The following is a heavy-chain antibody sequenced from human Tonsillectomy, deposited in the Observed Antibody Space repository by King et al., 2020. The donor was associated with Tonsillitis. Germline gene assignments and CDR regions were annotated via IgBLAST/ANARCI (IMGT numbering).Heavy chain of an antibody. CDR3: ARVKRTSWGSHNYGMYV. V-gene: IGHV3-7*04. J-gene: IGHJ6*02. D-gene: IGHD2-8*01. CDR1: GFTFTTYW. Sequence: DVQLVESGGGLVQPGGSLRLSCAASGFTFTTYWMTWVRQAPGKGLEWVANVDHDGSQKYYVDSVKGRFTISRDNAKNSLNLQMNSLRVEDTAVYFCARVKRTSWGSHNYGMYVWGQGTTFTVSS. CDR2: VDHDGSQK.